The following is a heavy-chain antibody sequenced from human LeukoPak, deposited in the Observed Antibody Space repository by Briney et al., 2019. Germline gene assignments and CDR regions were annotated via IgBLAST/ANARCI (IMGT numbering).Heavy chain of an antibody. CDR2: IYTSGNT. CDR3: ARVAAVAGTDY. V-gene: IGHV4-61*09. CDR1: GGSISSGSYC. Sequence: PSETLSLTCTVSGGSISSGSYCWSWIRQPAGKGLEWIGHIYTSGNTNYNPSLKSRVTISVDTSKNQFSLKLSSVTAADTAVYYCARVAAVAGTDYWGQGTLVTVSS. J-gene: IGHJ4*02. D-gene: IGHD6-19*01.